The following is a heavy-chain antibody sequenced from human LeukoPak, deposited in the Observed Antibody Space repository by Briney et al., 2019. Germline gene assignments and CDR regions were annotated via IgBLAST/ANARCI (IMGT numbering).Heavy chain of an antibody. J-gene: IGHJ4*02. D-gene: IGHD2-8*01. Sequence: ASVKVSCKASGYTFNNYVISWVRQAPGRGLEWVGWISPHSHTTHYAEKVQGRVTMTTDTSKTTVYMELRSLRSDDTAVYFCARGQSMDYWGQGTPVTVSS. V-gene: IGHV1-18*01. CDR2: ISPHSHTT. CDR1: GYTFNNYV. CDR3: ARGQSMDY.